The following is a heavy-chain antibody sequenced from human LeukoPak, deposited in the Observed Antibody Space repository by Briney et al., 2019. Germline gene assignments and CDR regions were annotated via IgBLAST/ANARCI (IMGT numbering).Heavy chain of an antibody. CDR1: GFTFSSYS. CDR2: ISSSSSYI. Sequence: PGGSLRLSCAASGFTFSSYSMNWVRQAPGKGLEWVSSISSSSSYIYYADSVKGRFTISRDNAKNSLYLQMNSLRAEDTAVYFCAKDRESYCSGGYCHSPGFDLWGQGTMVTVSS. D-gene: IGHD2-15*01. J-gene: IGHJ3*01. CDR3: AKDRESYCSGGYCHSPGFDL. V-gene: IGHV3-21*01.